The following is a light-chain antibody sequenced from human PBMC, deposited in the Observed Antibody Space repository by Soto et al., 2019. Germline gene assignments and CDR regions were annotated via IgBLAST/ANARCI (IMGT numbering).Light chain of an antibody. CDR1: QSVTSN. CDR2: GAY. V-gene: IGKV3-15*01. CDR3: QPYNSYSYT. Sequence: EIVMTQYPATLSVSPGERATLSCRASQSVTSNLAWYQQKPGQAPILLIFGAYTRATGLTARFSGSGSGTEFTLTISSLQPDDFATYYCQPYNSYSYTFGPGTKVEIK. J-gene: IGKJ2*01.